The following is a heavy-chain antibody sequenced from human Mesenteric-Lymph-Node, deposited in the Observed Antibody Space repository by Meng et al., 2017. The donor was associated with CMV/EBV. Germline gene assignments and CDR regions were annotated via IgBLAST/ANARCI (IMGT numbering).Heavy chain of an antibody. V-gene: IGHV4-34*01. CDR2: INHSGVP. D-gene: IGHD2-15*01. CDR1: GGSFSGYY. J-gene: IGHJ4*02. Sequence: QVQLQQWGAGLLKPSETLSLTCAVYGGSFSGYYWSWIRQPPGKGLEWIGEINHSGVPNYNPSLKSRVTIARDRSKNQFSLKLSSVTAEDTAVYYCARGSDIPVKNYWGQGTLVTVSS. CDR3: ARGSDIPVKNY.